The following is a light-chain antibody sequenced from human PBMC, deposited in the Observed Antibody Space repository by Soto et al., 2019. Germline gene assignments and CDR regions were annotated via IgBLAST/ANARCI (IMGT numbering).Light chain of an antibody. Sequence: DIVMTQSPDSLAVSLGGRATINCKSSQSVLYSTNNKNYLAWYQQKPGQPPKLLIHWATTREAGVPDRFSVSGSGTDFTLTISSLQAEDVAVYYCQQYYSAPFTFGQGTKLEIK. CDR2: WAT. V-gene: IGKV4-1*01. J-gene: IGKJ2*01. CDR3: QQYYSAPFT. CDR1: QSVLYSTNNKNY.